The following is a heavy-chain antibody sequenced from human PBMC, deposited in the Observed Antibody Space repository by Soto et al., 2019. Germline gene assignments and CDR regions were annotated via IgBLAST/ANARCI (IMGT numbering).Heavy chain of an antibody. CDR1: GYSISSSNW. J-gene: IGHJ4*02. Sequence: QVQLQESGPGLVKPSDTLSLTCAVSGYSISSSNWWGWIRQPPGKGLEWIGYIYYSGTTYYNPSRKSRVTMAVETSKNQFSLKLTSVTAVDTAVYYCARREIQGPIDYWGQGTLVTVSS. V-gene: IGHV4-28*01. CDR2: IYYSGTT. CDR3: ARREIQGPIDY. D-gene: IGHD1-26*01.